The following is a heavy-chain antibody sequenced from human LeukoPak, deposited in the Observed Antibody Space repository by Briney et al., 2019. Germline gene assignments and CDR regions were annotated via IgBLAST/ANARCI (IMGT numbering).Heavy chain of an antibody. D-gene: IGHD6-19*01. CDR1: GFTFSSYN. CDR2: ISSSSGYI. Sequence: GGSLRLSCAASGFTFSSYNMNWVRQAPGKGLEWVSSISSSSGYIYYADSVKGRFTIPRDNAKNSLYLQMHSLRAEDTALYYCARVSDISVAAYFDYWGQGTLVTVSS. V-gene: IGHV3-21*04. J-gene: IGHJ4*02. CDR3: ARVSDISVAAYFDY.